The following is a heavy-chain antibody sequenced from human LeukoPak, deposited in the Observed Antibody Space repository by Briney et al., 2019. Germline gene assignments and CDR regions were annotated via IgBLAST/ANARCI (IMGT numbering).Heavy chain of an antibody. Sequence: SETLSLTCAVYGGSFSGYYWGWIRQSPGKGLEWFGTICSGGSTYYNPSPKSRVTISVDTSKNQFSLKLSSVTAADTAVYYCAREAVAGISGGYFDYWGQGTLVTVSS. V-gene: IGHV4-34*01. CDR3: AREAVAGISGGYFDY. J-gene: IGHJ4*02. D-gene: IGHD6-19*01. CDR1: GGSFSGYY. CDR2: ICSGGST.